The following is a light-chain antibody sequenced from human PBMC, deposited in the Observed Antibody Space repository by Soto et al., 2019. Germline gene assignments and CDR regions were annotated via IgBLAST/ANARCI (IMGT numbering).Light chain of an antibody. CDR3: QQYGSSPLYT. V-gene: IGKV3-15*01. J-gene: IGKJ2*01. CDR1: QSVSGD. CDR2: DAS. Sequence: EIVMTQSPATLSVSPGERATLSCRASQSVSGDLAWYQQKPGQAPRLLIYDASTRATGIPARFSGSGSGTDFTLTITSLQSEDFALYYCQQYGSSPLYTFGQGTKLEIK.